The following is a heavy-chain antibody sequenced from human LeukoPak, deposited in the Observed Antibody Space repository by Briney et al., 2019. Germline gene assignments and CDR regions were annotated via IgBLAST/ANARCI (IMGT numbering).Heavy chain of an antibody. J-gene: IGHJ5*02. CDR2: INPSSGGT. D-gene: IGHD4-17*01. CDR1: GYTFTGCY. V-gene: IGHV1-2*02. Sequence: ASVKVSCKASGYTFTGCYMHWVRQAPGQGLEWMGWINPSSGGTNYAQKFQGRVTMTRDTSISTAYMELSRLISDDTAVYYCARHMTTANNWFDPWGQGTLVTVPS. CDR3: ARHMTTANNWFDP.